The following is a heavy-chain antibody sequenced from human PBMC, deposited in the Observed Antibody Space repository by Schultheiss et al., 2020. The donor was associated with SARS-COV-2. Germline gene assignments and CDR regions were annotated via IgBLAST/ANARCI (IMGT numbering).Heavy chain of an antibody. CDR3: AREGGWFDP. J-gene: IGHJ5*02. CDR2: IEYSGST. CDR1: GFSISSGAY. D-gene: IGHD3-16*01. V-gene: IGHV4-61*08. Sequence: SQTLSLTCTVSGFSISSGAYWGWIRQPPGKGLEWIGYIEYSGSTTYNPSLKSRVTMSIDTSKNQFSLKLRSVTAADTAVYYCAREGGWFDPWGQGTLVTVSS.